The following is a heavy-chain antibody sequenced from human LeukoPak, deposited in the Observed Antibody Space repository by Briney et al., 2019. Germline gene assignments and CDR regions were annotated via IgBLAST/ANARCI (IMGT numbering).Heavy chain of an antibody. D-gene: IGHD5-12*01. CDR3: ARAPAQGSGYDFILSY. CDR2: IKQDGSER. V-gene: IGHV3-7*04. CDR1: GFIFSTYW. J-gene: IGHJ4*02. Sequence: GGSLRLSCAASGFIFSTYWMTWVRQAPGKGLEWVANIKQDGSERYYVDSVKGRFTISRDNAKSSLYLQMNSLRAEDTALYYCARAPAQGSGYDFILSYWGQGTLVTVSS.